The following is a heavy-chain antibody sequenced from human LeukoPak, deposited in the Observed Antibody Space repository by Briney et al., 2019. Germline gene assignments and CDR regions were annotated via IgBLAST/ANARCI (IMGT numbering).Heavy chain of an antibody. CDR3: AKEGGLYSDSNFDC. CDR2: ISDSGGSK. Sequence: GGSLRLPCAASGFTFSSYAMSWVRQPPGKGLEWVSAISDSGGSKYYADSVKGRFTISRDKSKNTLYLQMNSLRAEDTAVYYCAKEGGLYSDSNFDCCGGGRLVTV. D-gene: IGHD3-16*01. CDR1: GFTFSSYA. J-gene: IGHJ4*02. V-gene: IGHV3-23*01.